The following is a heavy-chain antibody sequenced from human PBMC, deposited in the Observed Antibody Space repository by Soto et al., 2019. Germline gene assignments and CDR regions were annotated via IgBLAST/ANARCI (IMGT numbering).Heavy chain of an antibody. Sequence: ASVKVSCKTSGYPFTSFEIHWIRQAPGQRPEWMGGISNAGSSSTKYSQKFQDRLTISGDKRATTVFMALSSLTSEDTAIYYCARESSHYQAFFQNWGQGTPVTVSS. CDR2: ISNAGSSST. D-gene: IGHD3-22*01. J-gene: IGHJ4*02. V-gene: IGHV1-3*01. CDR1: GYPFTSFE. CDR3: ARESSHYQAFFQN.